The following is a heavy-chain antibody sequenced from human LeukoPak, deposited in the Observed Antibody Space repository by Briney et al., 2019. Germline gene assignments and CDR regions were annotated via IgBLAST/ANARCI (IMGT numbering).Heavy chain of an antibody. D-gene: IGHD3-10*01. Sequence: ASVKVSCKASGYTFTSYYMHWVRQAPRQGLEWMGIINPSGGSTSYAQKFQGRVTMTRDMSTSTVYMELSSLRSEDTAVYYCARASGGSIEPDYWGQGTLVTVSS. CDR2: INPSGGST. CDR3: ARASGGSIEPDY. V-gene: IGHV1-46*01. CDR1: GYTFTSYY. J-gene: IGHJ4*02.